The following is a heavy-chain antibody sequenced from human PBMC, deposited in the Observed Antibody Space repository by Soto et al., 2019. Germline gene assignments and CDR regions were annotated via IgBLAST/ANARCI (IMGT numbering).Heavy chain of an antibody. D-gene: IGHD3-16*01. V-gene: IGHV1-18*01. CDR3: PRAGQSYDASGYAD. J-gene: IGHJ4*02. CDR2: ISVYNSNT. Sequence: QVKLVQYGTEVKKPGASIKVSCKASGYSFATSGMTWVRQAPGQGLEWMGWISVYNSNTNYDQNLQDRVTMTTDTSTNTAYLEVRNLRSDDTAVYYCPRAGQSYDASGYADWGQGTLVTVSS. CDR1: GYSFATSG.